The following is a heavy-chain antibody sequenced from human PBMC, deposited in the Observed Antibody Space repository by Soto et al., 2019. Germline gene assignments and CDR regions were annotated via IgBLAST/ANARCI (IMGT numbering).Heavy chain of an antibody. J-gene: IGHJ2*01. CDR3: ARHSNRNYCFYCYGDRGQLDPVPVPSGSGQDFGDPVPHLHCLWWLHQQWYF. D-gene: IGHD5-18*01. CDR1: GGSISSYY. V-gene: IGHV4-59*08. Sequence: SETLSLTCTVSGGSISSYYWTWIRQPPGKGLEWIGYIYYSGSTKYKPSLKSRVTMSVDTSKNQFSLKVSSATAADTAVYYCARHSNRNYCFYCYGDRGQLDPVPVPSGSGQDFGDPVPHLHCLWWLHQQWYF. CDR2: IYYSGST.